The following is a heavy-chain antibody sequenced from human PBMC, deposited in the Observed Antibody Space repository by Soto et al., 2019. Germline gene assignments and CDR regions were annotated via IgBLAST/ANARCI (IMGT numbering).Heavy chain of an antibody. CDR1: GGSFSGYY. CDR3: ARSFYFSSIDY. J-gene: IGHJ4*02. CDR2: INHSGST. D-gene: IGHD3-16*02. Sequence: SETLSLTCAVYGGSFSGYYWSWIRQPPGKGLEWIGEINHSGSTNYNPSLKSRVTISVDTSKNQFSLKLSSVTAADTAVYYCARSFYFSSIDYWGQGTLVTVSS. V-gene: IGHV4-34*01.